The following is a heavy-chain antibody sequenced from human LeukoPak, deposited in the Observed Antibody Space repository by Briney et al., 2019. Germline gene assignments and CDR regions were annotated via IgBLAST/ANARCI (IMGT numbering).Heavy chain of an antibody. D-gene: IGHD3-3*01. CDR2: IKRDGSQK. J-gene: IGHJ5*02. CDR3: ARDSSPIDFWSGYAS. Sequence: GGSLRLSCAASGFTFSSYWMSWVRQAPGKGLEWGANIKRDGSQKYFVDSVKGRFTISRDNAKNSLYLQMNSLGAEDTAVYYCARDSSPIDFWSGYASWGQGTLVTVSS. CDR1: GFTFSSYW. V-gene: IGHV3-7*01.